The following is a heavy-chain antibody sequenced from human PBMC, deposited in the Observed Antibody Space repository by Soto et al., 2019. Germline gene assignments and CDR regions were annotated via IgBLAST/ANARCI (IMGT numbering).Heavy chain of an antibody. CDR1: GYTFTSYA. Sequence: ASVKVSCKASGYTFTSYAMHWVRQAPGQRLEWMGWINAGNGNTKYSQKFQGRVTITRDTSASTAYMELSSLRSEDTAVYYCARDGVLGLVVLRPGHMDVWGKGTTVTVSS. CDR2: INAGNGNT. J-gene: IGHJ6*03. D-gene: IGHD2-2*01. V-gene: IGHV1-3*01. CDR3: ARDGVLGLVVLRPGHMDV.